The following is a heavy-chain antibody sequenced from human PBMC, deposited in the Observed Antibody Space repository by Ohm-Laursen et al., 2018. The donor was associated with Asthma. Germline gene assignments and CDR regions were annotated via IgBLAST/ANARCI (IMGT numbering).Heavy chain of an antibody. CDR3: AKSNDYGGRHAFEM. CDR1: GYTFSRYS. CDR2: ISTASSFI. Sequence: SLRLSCAASGYTFSRYSIHWVRQIPGKGLEWVASISTASSFIYYADSVRGRFTTSRDNARNSVYLQMNSLRAEDTALYYCAKSNDYGGRHAFEMWGQGTKVTVSS. D-gene: IGHD4-17*01. V-gene: IGHV3-21*01. J-gene: IGHJ3*02.